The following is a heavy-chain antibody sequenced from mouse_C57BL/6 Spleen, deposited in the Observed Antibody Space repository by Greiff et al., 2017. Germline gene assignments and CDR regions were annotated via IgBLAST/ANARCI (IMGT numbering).Heavy chain of an antibody. CDR1: GFNIKDYY. V-gene: IGHV14-2*01. D-gene: IGHD1-1*01. J-gene: IGHJ3*01. CDR3: ARSPTVVAPTPPY. Sequence: VQLQQSGAELVKPGASVKLSCTASGFNIKDYYMHWVQQRTEQGLAWIGRIAPEDGETTYAPKLQGKATITADTSSNTAYLQLSSLTSADTAVYYCARSPTVVAPTPPYWSQGTLVTVSA. CDR2: IAPEDGET.